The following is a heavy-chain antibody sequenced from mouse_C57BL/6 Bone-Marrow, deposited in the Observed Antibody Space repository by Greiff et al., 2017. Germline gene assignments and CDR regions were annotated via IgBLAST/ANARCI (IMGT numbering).Heavy chain of an antibody. CDR2: IDPEDGET. CDR1: GFNIKDYY. J-gene: IGHJ4*01. D-gene: IGHD2-1*01. CDR3: ARSGGNYNAMDY. Sequence: VQLKESGAELVKPGASVKLSCTASGFNIKDYYMHWVKQRTEQGLEWIGRIDPEDGETKYAPKFQGKATLTADTSSNTAYLQLSSLTSEDTAVYYGARSGGNYNAMDYWGQGTSVTVSA. V-gene: IGHV14-2*01.